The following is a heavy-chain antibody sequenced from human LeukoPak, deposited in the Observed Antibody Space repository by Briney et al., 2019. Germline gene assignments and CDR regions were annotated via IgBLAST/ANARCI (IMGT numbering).Heavy chain of an antibody. CDR2: IYYSGST. J-gene: IGHJ5*02. V-gene: IGHV4-39*01. Sequence: SETLSLTCTVSGGSISSSSYYWGGIRQPPGKGLEWIGSIYYSGSTYYTPSLKSRVTISVDTSKNQFSLQLSSVTAADTAVYYCARGGIAAAAGEPVNWFDPWGQGTLVTVSS. D-gene: IGHD6-13*01. CDR3: ARGGIAAAAGEPVNWFDP. CDR1: GGSISSSSYY.